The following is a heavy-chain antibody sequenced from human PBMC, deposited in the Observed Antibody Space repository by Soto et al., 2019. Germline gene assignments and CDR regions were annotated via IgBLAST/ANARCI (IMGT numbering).Heavy chain of an antibody. CDR2: ISNSGTYT. CDR3: ARHFWVPGYSSNWYEYDN. D-gene: IGHD6-13*01. J-gene: IGHJ4*02. V-gene: IGHV3-11*06. Sequence: GGSLRLSCAASESSFTFYYMTWVRQAPGKGLEWISYISNSGTYTNYADSVRGRFTVSRDNSKNSLYLQMNSLRAEDTAVYYCARHFWVPGYSSNWYEYDNWGQGTLVTVSS. CDR1: ESSFTFYY.